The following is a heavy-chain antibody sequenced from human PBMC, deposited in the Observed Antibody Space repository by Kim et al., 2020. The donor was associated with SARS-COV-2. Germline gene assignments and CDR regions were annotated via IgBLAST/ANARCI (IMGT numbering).Heavy chain of an antibody. CDR3: AKEGSHYYFDY. CDR2: ISGSGGST. Sequence: GGSLRLSCAASGFTFSSYAMSWVRQAPGKGLEWVSAISGSGGSTYSEDSVKGRFTISRDNSKTTLYLQMNSLRAEDTAVYYCAKEGSHYYFDYWGQGTLVTLSS. CDR1: GFTFSSYA. J-gene: IGHJ4*02. V-gene: IGHV3-23*01.